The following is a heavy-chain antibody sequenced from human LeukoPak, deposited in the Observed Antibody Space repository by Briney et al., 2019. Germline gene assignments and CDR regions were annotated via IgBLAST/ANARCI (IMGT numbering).Heavy chain of an antibody. Sequence: GGSLRLSCAASGFRLSDYDMNWVRQAPGKGLEWVSSISTGSRYIYYAYSVKGRFTISRDDAKNSLYLQMNSLRAEDTAVYYCTTLTAATNFDYWGQGTLVTVSS. CDR2: ISTGSRYI. J-gene: IGHJ4*02. CDR1: GFRLSDYD. D-gene: IGHD6-25*01. V-gene: IGHV3-21*01. CDR3: TTLTAATNFDY.